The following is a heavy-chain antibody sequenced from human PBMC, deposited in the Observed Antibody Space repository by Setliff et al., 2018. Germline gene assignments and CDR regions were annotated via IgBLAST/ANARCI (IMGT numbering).Heavy chain of an antibody. V-gene: IGHV4-34*01. J-gene: IGHJ6*02. D-gene: IGHD5-18*01. CDR3: LRDRTAYSYGLDV. CDR2: SNHGGST. CDR1: GESFSNNY. Sequence: ASETLSLTCSVYGESFSNNYWSWIRQSPGRGLEWIGESNHGGSTSYNPSLKSRVTMSVDTSKNQFALNLRSVTAADTAVYYCLRDRTAYSYGLDVWGQGTTVTVSS.